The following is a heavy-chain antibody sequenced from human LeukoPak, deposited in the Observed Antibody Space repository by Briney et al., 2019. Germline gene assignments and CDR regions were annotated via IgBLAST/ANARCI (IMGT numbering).Heavy chain of an antibody. CDR1: GFTFDDYA. J-gene: IGHJ6*02. V-gene: IGHV3-9*01. D-gene: IGHD3-22*01. Sequence: PGGSLRLSCAASGFTFDDYAMHWVRHAPGKGLEWVSGISWNSGSIGYADSVKGRFTISRDNAKNSLYLQMNSLRAEDTALYYCAKGADYYDAPYYYYGMDVWGQGTTVTVSS. CDR3: AKGADYYDAPYYYYGMDV. CDR2: ISWNSGSI.